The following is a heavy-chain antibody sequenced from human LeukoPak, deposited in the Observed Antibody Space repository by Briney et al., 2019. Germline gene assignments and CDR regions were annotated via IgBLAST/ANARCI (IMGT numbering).Heavy chain of an antibody. CDR1: GFPFEDYA. Sequence: GGSLRLSCAASGFPFEDYAIHWVRHAPGKGLEWVSSISWNSGSVDYADSVKGRFTISRDNSKNTLYLQMNSLRAEDTAVYYCAAGVQLWLPLYYWGQGTLVTVSS. CDR3: AAGVQLWLPLYY. D-gene: IGHD5-18*01. V-gene: IGHV3-9*01. J-gene: IGHJ4*02. CDR2: ISWNSGSV.